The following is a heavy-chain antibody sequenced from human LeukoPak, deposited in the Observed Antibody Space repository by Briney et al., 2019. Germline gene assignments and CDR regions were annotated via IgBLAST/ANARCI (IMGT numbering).Heavy chain of an antibody. CDR1: GYTFTSYG. D-gene: IGHD5-18*01. CDR2: INPNSGGT. CDR3: ARDRETAMVTVADY. V-gene: IGHV1-2*02. J-gene: IGHJ4*02. Sequence: ASVKVSCKASGYTFTSYGISWVRQAPGQGLEWMGWINPNSGGTNYAQKFQGRVTMTRDMSTSTVYMELSSLRSEDTAVYYCARDRETAMVTVADYWGQGTLVTVSS.